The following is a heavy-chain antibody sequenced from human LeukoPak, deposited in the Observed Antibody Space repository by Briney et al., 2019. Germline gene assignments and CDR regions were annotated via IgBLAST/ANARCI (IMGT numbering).Heavy chain of an antibody. CDR1: GFTFSNYA. V-gene: IGHV3-23*01. CDR2: ISASGGTT. CDR3: AKRSVGYDFWSGVDY. Sequence: PGGSLRLSCAASGFTFSNYAMSWVWQAPGKGLEWVSAISASGGTTYHADSVKGRFTISRDNSKNTLYLQMNSLRAEDTAVYYCAKRSVGYDFWSGVDYWGQGTLVTVSS. J-gene: IGHJ4*02. D-gene: IGHD3-3*01.